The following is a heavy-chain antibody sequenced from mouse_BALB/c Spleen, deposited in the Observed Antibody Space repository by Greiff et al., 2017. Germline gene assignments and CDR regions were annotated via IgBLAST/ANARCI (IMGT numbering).Heavy chain of an antibody. Sequence: QVQLQQSGADLVKPGASVKLSCKASGYTFTSYYMYWVKQRPGQGLEWIGEINPSNGGTNFNEKFKSKATLTVDKSSSTAYMQLSSLTSEDSAVYYCTRDDWFAYWGQGTLVTVSA. V-gene: IGHV1S81*02. CDR1: GYTFTSYY. CDR3: TRDDWFAY. J-gene: IGHJ3*01. CDR2: INPSNGGT. D-gene: IGHD2-3*01.